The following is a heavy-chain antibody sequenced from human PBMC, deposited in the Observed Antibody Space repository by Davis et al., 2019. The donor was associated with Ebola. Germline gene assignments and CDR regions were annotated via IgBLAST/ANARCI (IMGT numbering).Heavy chain of an antibody. Sequence: GESLKISCAASGFTFSSYWMSWVRQAPGKGLVWVSRINSDGSSTSYADSVKGRFNISRDNAKNSLYLQMSSLRDEDTAIYSCAKGSSGITYTLTQRYFDYWGQGTLVTVSS. J-gene: IGHJ4*02. CDR3: AKGSSGITYTLTQRYFDY. CDR2: INSDGSST. CDR1: GFTFSSYW. D-gene: IGHD3-10*01. V-gene: IGHV3-74*01.